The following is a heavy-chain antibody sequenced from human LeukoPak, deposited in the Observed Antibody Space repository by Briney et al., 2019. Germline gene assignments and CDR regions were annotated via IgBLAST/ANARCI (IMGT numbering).Heavy chain of an antibody. V-gene: IGHV3-30*02. Sequence: PGGSLRLSCATSGFTFSTYAMHWVRQAPGKGLEWVASIRNDGTNKNHVDSVKGRFTISRDNSKNTLFLQMDSLRPEDMAIYYCAKSWSCYYHYYMDVWGKGTTVTVSS. CDR3: AKSWSCYYHYYMDV. CDR1: GFTFSTYA. D-gene: IGHD3-3*01. CDR2: IRNDGTNK. J-gene: IGHJ6*03.